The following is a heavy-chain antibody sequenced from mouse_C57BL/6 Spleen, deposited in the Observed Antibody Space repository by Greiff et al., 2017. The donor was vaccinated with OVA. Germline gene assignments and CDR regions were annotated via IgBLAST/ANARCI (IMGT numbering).Heavy chain of an antibody. V-gene: IGHV1-54*01. Sequence: QVQLKESGAELVRPGTSVKVSCKASGYASTNYLIEWVKQRPGQGLEWIGVINPGSGGTNYNEKFKGKATLTADKSSSTAYMQLSSLTSEDSAVYFCAREGTAQATPFAYWGQGTLVTVSA. CDR1: GYASTNYL. D-gene: IGHD3-2*02. J-gene: IGHJ3*01. CDR2: INPGSGGT. CDR3: AREGTAQATPFAY.